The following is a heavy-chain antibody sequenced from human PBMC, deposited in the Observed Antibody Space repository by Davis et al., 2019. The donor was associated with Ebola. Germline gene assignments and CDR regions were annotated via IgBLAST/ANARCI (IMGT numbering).Heavy chain of an antibody. D-gene: IGHD3-22*01. Sequence: AASVKVSCKASGYTFTGYYIDWVRQAAGPGLEWRGWINPNSVGTKYAQKFQGWVTMTRDTSISTAYMELRSLRSDDTALYYCAIDYCDTSGYYYDTFDIWRQGTMVTVSS. V-gene: IGHV1-2*04. CDR2: INPNSVGT. J-gene: IGHJ3*02. CDR3: AIDYCDTSGYYYDTFDI. CDR1: GYTFTGYY.